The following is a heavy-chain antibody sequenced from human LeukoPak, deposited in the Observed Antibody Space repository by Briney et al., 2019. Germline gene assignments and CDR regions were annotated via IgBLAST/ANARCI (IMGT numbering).Heavy chain of an antibody. CDR2: ITSSSNYI. V-gene: IGHV3-21*01. CDR3: ARDRGYFDN. Sequence: PGGSLRLSCAASGFTFSIYSMNWVRQAPGKGLEWLSSITSSSNYIYYADSVKGRFTISRDNVQNSLYLQMNSLRAEDTAMYYCARDRGYFDNWGQRTLVTASS. CDR1: GFTFSIYS. J-gene: IGHJ4*02.